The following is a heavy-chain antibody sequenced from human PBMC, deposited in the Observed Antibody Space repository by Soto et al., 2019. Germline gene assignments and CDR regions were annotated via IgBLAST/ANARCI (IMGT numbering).Heavy chain of an antibody. D-gene: IGHD4-17*01. CDR1: GFTFDDYV. Sequence: SLRLSCAASGFTFDDYVMHWVRQAPGKGLEWVSGMSWNAGYISYASSVKGRFTISRDNAKKSLYLQMNSLRPEDTAFYYCAKATDAGDPQFFQHWVQGTLVTVSS. V-gene: IGHV3-9*01. CDR3: AKATDAGDPQFFQH. J-gene: IGHJ1*01. CDR2: MSWNAGYI.